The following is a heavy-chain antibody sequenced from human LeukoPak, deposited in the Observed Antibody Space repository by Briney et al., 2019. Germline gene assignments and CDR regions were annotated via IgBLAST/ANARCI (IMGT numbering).Heavy chain of an antibody. Sequence: SETLSLTCAVYGGSFSGYYWSWIRQPPGKGLEWIGYIYHSGSTYYNPSLKSRVTISVDRSKNQFSLKLSSVTAADTAVYYCARVFHYYDSSGLDYWGQGTLVTVSS. J-gene: IGHJ4*02. D-gene: IGHD3-22*01. CDR1: GGSFSGYY. V-gene: IGHV4-34*01. CDR2: IYHSGST. CDR3: ARVFHYYDSSGLDY.